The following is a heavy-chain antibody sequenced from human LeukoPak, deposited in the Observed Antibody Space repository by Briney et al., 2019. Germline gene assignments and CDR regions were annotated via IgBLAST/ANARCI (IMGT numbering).Heavy chain of an antibody. CDR1: GFIFSDYG. CDR2: ISYDGSNK. CDR3: ARVRFRGYDWMTYGMDV. V-gene: IGHV3-30*19. D-gene: IGHD5-12*01. Sequence: TGGSLRLSCAASGFIFSDYGMHWVRQAPGKGLEWVAVISYDGSNKYYADSVKGRFTISRDNSKNTLYLQMNSLRAEDTAVYYCARVRFRGYDWMTYGMDVWGQGTTVTVSS. J-gene: IGHJ6*02.